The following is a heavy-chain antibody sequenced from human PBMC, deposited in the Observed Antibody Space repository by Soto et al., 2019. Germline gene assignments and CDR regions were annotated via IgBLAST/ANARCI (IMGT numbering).Heavy chain of an antibody. V-gene: IGHV1-18*01. Sequence: QVQLVQSGGEVKKPGASVKVSCKTSGYSFTTYGISWVRQAPGQGLEWMGWISAYNGNTNYAQKLQGRVTMTTDTSTSTAYMELRSLSSDDTAVYYWAREGPAPYYYYGMDVWGQGSTVTVSS. CDR3: AREGPAPYYYYGMDV. J-gene: IGHJ6*02. CDR2: ISAYNGNT. CDR1: GYSFTTYG.